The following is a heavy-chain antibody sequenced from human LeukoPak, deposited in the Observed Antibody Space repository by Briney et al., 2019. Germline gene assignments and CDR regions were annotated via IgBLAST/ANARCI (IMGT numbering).Heavy chain of an antibody. J-gene: IGHJ4*02. CDR1: GGSFSGYY. D-gene: IGHD2-8*01. V-gene: IGHV4-34*01. CDR2: INRSGST. Sequence: SETLSLTCAVDGGSFSGYYWSWIRQPPGKGLEWIGEINRSGSTNYNPSLKSRVTISVDTSKNQFSLKLSSVTAADTAVYYCASSGYCTNGVCYNAQDYWGQGTLVTVSS. CDR3: ASSGYCTNGVCYNAQDY.